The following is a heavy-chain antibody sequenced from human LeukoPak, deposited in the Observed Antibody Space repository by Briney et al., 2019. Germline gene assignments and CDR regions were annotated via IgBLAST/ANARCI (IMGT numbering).Heavy chain of an antibody. CDR3: AREREPETFGVPTDY. J-gene: IGHJ4*02. V-gene: IGHV1-46*01. D-gene: IGHD3-16*01. Sequence: SVKVSCTASGYTFTSYYMHWGRQAPGQGLEGMGIINPSGGNTSYAQKFQGRVTMTRDTSTSTVYMELSSLRSEDTAVYYCAREREPETFGVPTDYWGQGTLVTVSS. CDR1: GYTFTSYY. CDR2: INPSGGNT.